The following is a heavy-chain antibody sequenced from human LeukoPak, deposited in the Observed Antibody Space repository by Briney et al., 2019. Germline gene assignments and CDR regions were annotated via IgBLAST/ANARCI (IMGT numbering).Heavy chain of an antibody. CDR3: ARGNSDRFPPYMDY. Sequence: SETLSLTCAVYGGSFSGYYWGWIRQSPGKGLEWIGTIYHSGSTYYNPSLKSRVTISVDTSKNQISLRLSSVTAADTAIYYCARGNSDRFPPYMDYWGQGSLVTVSS. V-gene: IGHV4-34*01. D-gene: IGHD2-21*01. CDR1: GGSFSGYY. CDR2: IYHSGST. J-gene: IGHJ4*02.